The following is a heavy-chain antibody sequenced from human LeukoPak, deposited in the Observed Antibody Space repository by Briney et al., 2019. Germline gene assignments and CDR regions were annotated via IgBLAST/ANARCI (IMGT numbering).Heavy chain of an antibody. Sequence: SETLSLTCTVSGGSISSTPYYWGWIRQPPGKGLEWIGTISYSGNTYYNPSLKSRVTISVDMSKNQFSLRLTSLTAADTAVYYCARPGVAGTTEDCWGQGTLVTVSS. CDR1: GGSISSTPYY. D-gene: IGHD6-19*01. CDR3: ARPGVAGTTEDC. J-gene: IGHJ4*02. V-gene: IGHV4-39*01. CDR2: ISYSGNT.